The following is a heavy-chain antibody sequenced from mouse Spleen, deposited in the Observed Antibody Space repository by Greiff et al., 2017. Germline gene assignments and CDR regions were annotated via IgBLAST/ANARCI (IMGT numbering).Heavy chain of an antibody. CDR2: ISSGGSYT. V-gene: IGHV5-9-3*01. Sequence: DVKLVESGGGLVKPGGSLKLSCAASGFTFSSYAMSWVRQTPEKRLEWVATISSGGSYTYYPDSVKGRFTISRDNAKNTLYLQMSSLRSEDTAMYYCARQDSPLYAMDYWGQGTTLTVSS. J-gene: IGHJ4*01. CDR3: ARQDSPLYAMDY. CDR1: GFTFSSYA. D-gene: IGHD6-1*01.